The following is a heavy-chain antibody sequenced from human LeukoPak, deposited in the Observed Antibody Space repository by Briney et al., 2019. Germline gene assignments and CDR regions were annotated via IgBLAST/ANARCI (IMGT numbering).Heavy chain of an antibody. D-gene: IGHD5-18*01. V-gene: IGHV4-59*08. Sequence: SETLSLTCTVSGDSISPYYWSWLRQPPGKGLEWIGYIYYSGSTNYNPSLKSRVTISLDTSKNQFSLKLNSVTAADTAVYYCARGWSTGYSYAYSDYWGQGTLVTVSS. CDR3: ARGWSTGYSYAYSDY. CDR1: GDSISPYY. J-gene: IGHJ4*02. CDR2: IYYSGST.